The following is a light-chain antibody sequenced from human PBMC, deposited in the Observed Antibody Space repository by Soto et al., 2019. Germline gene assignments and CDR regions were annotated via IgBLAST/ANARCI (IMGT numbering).Light chain of an antibody. J-gene: IGLJ3*02. CDR1: SSDLGTYNY. Sequence: QSVLTQPASVSGSPGQSITISCSGTSSDLGTYNYVSWYQQHPDTPPKLIIYDVRNRPSGVSNRFSGSKSGNTASLTISGLQAEDEADYYCSSYTSSSTRVFGGGTKVTVL. CDR3: SSYTSSSTRV. CDR2: DVR. V-gene: IGLV2-14*03.